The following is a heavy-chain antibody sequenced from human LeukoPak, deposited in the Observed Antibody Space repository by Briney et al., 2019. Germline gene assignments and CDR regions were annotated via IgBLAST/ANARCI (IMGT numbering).Heavy chain of an antibody. J-gene: IGHJ4*02. D-gene: IGHD1-14*01. V-gene: IGHV3-7*01. Sequence: GGSLRLSCAASGFTFSSYWMSWVRQAPGKGLGWVANIKQDGSEKYYVDSVKGRFTISRDNAKNSLYLQMNSLRAEDTAVYYCAREYIRVVDSPYYFDYWGQGTLVTVSS. CDR3: AREYIRVVDSPYYFDY. CDR2: IKQDGSEK. CDR1: GFTFSSYW.